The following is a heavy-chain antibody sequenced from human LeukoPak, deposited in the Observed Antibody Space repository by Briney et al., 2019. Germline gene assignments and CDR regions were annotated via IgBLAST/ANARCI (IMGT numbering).Heavy chain of an antibody. CDR2: ISYDGSNK. CDR1: GFTFSSYG. J-gene: IGHJ4*02. CDR3: ANMAYYGSGSYYNPY. D-gene: IGHD3-10*01. Sequence: GGSLRLSCAASGFTFSSYGMHWVRQAPGKGLEWVAVISYDGSNKYYADSVKGRFTISRDNSKNTLYLQMNSLRAEDTAVYYCANMAYYGSGSYYNPYWGQGTLVTVSS. V-gene: IGHV3-30*18.